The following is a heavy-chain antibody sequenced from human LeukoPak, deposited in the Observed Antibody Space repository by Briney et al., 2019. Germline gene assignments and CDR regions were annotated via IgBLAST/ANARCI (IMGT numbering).Heavy chain of an antibody. D-gene: IGHD4-17*01. V-gene: IGHV4-39*07. Sequence: SETLSLTCTVSGGSISSSSYYWGWIRQPPGKGLEWIGSIYYSGSTYYNPSLKSRVTISVDTSKNQFSLKPSSVTAADTAVYYCARENGDYDYWGQGTLVTVSS. CDR3: ARENGDYDY. CDR1: GGSISSSSYY. CDR2: IYYSGST. J-gene: IGHJ4*02.